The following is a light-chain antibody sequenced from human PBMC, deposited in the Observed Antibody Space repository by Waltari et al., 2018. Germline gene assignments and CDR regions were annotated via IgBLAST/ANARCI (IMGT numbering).Light chain of an antibody. J-gene: IGKJ4*01. Sequence: EIVLTQSPGTLSLSPGERATLSCRASQSVRSTYLAWYQQKPGQAPRLLIYASSRAAGVPDRFSGSGSGTDFTLTISRLGPEDVAVYYCQQYGSSPRTFGGGTKVEIK. CDR3: QQYGSSPRT. V-gene: IGKV3-20*01. CDR2: AS. CDR1: QSVRSTY.